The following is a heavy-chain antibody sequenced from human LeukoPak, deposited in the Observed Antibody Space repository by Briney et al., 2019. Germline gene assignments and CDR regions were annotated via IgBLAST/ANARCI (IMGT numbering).Heavy chain of an antibody. CDR2: IKQEGSEK. CDR3: ARVPYYYDSSGYPYYFDY. V-gene: IGHV3-7*03. CDR1: GFTFSSDW. Sequence: LRLSCAASGFTFSSDWMSWVRQAPGKGLEWVANIKQEGSEKYYVDSVKGRFTISRDNAKNSLYLQMNSLRAEDTAVYYCARVPYYYDSSGYPYYFDYWGQGTLVTVSS. D-gene: IGHD3-22*01. J-gene: IGHJ4*02.